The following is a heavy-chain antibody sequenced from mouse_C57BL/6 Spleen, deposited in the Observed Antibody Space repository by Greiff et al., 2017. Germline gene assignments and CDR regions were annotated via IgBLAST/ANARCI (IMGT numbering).Heavy chain of an antibody. Sequence: VQLKQSGAELVKPGASVKLSCTASGFNIKDYYMYWVKPRTEQGLEWIGRIDPEDGETKYAPKFQGEVTITADTSSNTAYLQLSSLTSEDTAVYYCAGWATVGARNFDYWGQGTTLTVSS. CDR2: IDPEDGET. CDR3: AGWATVGARNFDY. J-gene: IGHJ2*01. D-gene: IGHD1-1*01. V-gene: IGHV14-2*01. CDR1: GFNIKDYY.